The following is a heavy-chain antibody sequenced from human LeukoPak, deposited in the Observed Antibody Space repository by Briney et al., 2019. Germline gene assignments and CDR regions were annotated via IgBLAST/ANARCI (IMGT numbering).Heavy chain of an antibody. V-gene: IGHV4-39*01. CDR1: GGSISRGSYF. Sequence: SETLSLTCNVSGGSISRGSYFWGWIRQSPGKGLEWIGSIYYTGTTYYNPSLKSRLTISVDTSKNQFSLKLTSVTASDTAVYYCARQRGGTYFFANWGQGTLVAVSS. CDR3: ARQRGGTYFFAN. D-gene: IGHD1-26*01. CDR2: IYYTGTT. J-gene: IGHJ4*02.